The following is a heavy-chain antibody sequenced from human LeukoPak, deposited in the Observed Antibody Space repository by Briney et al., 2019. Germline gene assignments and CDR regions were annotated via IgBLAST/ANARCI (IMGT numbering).Heavy chain of an antibody. Sequence: PSETLSLTCTVSGGSISTSSYYWGWIRQPPGKGLEWIGSIYYSGTTYYNPSLNSRVTISVDTSKNQFSLKLSSVTAADTAVHYCARGRGLSRITMVRGALDYWGQGTLVTVSS. CDR2: IYYSGTT. D-gene: IGHD3-10*01. V-gene: IGHV4-39*07. J-gene: IGHJ4*02. CDR3: ARGRGLSRITMVRGALDY. CDR1: GGSISTSSYY.